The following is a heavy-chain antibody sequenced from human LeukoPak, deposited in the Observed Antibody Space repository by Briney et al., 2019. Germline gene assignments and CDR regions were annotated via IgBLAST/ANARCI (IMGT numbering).Heavy chain of an antibody. V-gene: IGHV4-59*01. CDR1: GGSISSYY. Sequence: KPSETLSLTCTVSGGSISSYYWSWIRQPPGKGLEWIGYIYYSGSTNYNPSLKSRVTISVDTSKNQFSLKLSSVTAADTAVYYCARIGVVVVAATSYYYYYYMDVRGKGTTVTVSS. D-gene: IGHD2-15*01. CDR3: ARIGVVVVAATSYYYYYYMDV. J-gene: IGHJ6*03. CDR2: IYYSGST.